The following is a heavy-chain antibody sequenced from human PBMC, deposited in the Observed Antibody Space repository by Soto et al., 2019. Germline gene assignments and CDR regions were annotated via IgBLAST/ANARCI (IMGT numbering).Heavy chain of an antibody. CDR2: ISYSGRT. D-gene: IGHD6-25*01. V-gene: IGHV4-59*01. Sequence: QVQLQESGPGLVKPSETLSLTCTVSGASISSYYWSWIRQPPGKGLEWVGYISYSGRTNYNPSLKSRVTILVDTSKDQFSLRLSSVTAADTAVYYCARVNDPGLAAALYYSAMDVWGQGTTVTASS. CDR1: GASISSYY. CDR3: ARVNDPGLAAALYYSAMDV. J-gene: IGHJ6*02.